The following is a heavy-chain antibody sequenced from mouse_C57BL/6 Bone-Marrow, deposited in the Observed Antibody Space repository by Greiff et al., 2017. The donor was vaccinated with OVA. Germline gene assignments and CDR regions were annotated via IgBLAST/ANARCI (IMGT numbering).Heavy chain of an antibody. D-gene: IGHD1-1*01. Sequence: VQLQQSGAELARPGASVKLSCKASGYTFTSYGISWVKQRTGQGLEWIGEIYPRSGNTYYNEKFKGKATLTADKSSSTAYMELRSLTSEDSAVYFCARHPAYYSGSSPCFAYWGQGTLVTVSA. J-gene: IGHJ3*01. V-gene: IGHV1-81*01. CDR1: GYTFTSYG. CDR3: ARHPAYYSGSSPCFAY. CDR2: IYPRSGNT.